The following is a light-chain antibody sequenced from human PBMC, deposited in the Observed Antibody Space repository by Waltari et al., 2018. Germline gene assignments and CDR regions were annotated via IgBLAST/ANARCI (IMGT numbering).Light chain of an antibody. CDR2: AAS. Sequence: DIEMTQSPSSLSACVGDRVTITCRASQSIGGNLNWYQQTQGRAPKVLIYAASSVQSGVPSRFSGRGSGTDFTLTISSLQPEDFATYYCQQSYSTPWTFGQGTKVEIK. CDR1: QSIGGN. CDR3: QQSYSTPWT. V-gene: IGKV1-39*01. J-gene: IGKJ1*01.